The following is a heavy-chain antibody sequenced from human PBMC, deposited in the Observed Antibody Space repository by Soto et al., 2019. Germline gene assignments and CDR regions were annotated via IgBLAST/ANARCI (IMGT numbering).Heavy chain of an antibody. CDR1: GFSLSTTGVG. D-gene: IGHD6-13*01. V-gene: IGHV2-5*02. J-gene: IGHJ5*02. CDR2: IYWDVDR. Sequence: QITLKESGPTLVKPTQTLTLTCTFSGFSLSTTGVGVGWIRQTPGKALEWLAIIYWDVDRWYSPSLKSRVTITNDTPKNHVVLTMTNMDPVDTATYWCAHRHMSAAGTGKMSFDPWGQGILVTVSS. CDR3: AHRHMSAAGTGKMSFDP.